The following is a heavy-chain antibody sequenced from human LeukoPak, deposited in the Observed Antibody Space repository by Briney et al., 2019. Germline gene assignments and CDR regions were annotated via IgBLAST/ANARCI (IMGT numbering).Heavy chain of an antibody. CDR3: AGLGVVILHY. D-gene: IGHD3-22*01. CDR2: INHSGST. Sequence: PSETLSLTCAVYGGSFSGYYWSWIRQPPGKGLEWIGEINHSGSTNYNPSLKSRVTISVDTSKNQFSLKLSSVTAADTAVYYCAGLGVVILHYWGQGTLVTVSS. J-gene: IGHJ4*02. V-gene: IGHV4-34*01. CDR1: GGSFSGYY.